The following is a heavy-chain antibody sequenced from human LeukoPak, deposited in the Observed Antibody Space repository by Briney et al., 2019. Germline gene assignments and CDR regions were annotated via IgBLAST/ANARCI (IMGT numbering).Heavy chain of an antibody. CDR3: ARGRLRAYYGSGSYYPLDY. CDR2: INHSGST. V-gene: IGHV4-34*01. Sequence: SETLSLTRALYGGSLSGYYWSWIRQPPRKGLEWIGEINHSGSTNYNPSRKSRVTISVDTSKYQFSLKLSSVTAADTAVYYCARGRLRAYYGSGSYYPLDYWGQGTLVTVSS. CDR1: GGSLSGYY. D-gene: IGHD3-10*01. J-gene: IGHJ4*02.